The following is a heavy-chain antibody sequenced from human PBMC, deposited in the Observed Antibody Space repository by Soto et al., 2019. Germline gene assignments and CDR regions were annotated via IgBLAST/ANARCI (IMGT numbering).Heavy chain of an antibody. CDR2: IGTAGDT. CDR3: ARLDRGYSYGYRGGYYSYGMDV. Sequence: EVQLVESGGGLVQPGGSLRLSCAASGFTFSSYDMHWVRQATGKGLEWVSAIGTAGDTYYPGSVKGRFTISRENAKNSLYLQMNSLRAEDTAVYYCARLDRGYSYGYRGGYYSYGMDVWGQGTTVTVSS. CDR1: GFTFSSYD. D-gene: IGHD5-18*01. J-gene: IGHJ6*02. V-gene: IGHV3-13*01.